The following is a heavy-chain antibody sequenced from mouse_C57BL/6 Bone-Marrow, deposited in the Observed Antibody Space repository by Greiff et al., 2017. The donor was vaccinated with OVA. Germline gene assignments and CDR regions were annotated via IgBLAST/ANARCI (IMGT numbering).Heavy chain of an antibody. V-gene: IGHV1-53*01. CDR3: ARERLYYYGSSWFAY. CDR2: INPSNGGT. J-gene: IGHJ3*01. CDR1: GYTFTSYW. Sequence: QVQLQQSGTELVKPGASVKLSCKASGYTFTSYWMHWVKQRPGQGLEWIGNINPSNGGTNYNEKFKSKATLTVDKSSSTAYMQLSSLTSEDSAVYYCARERLYYYGSSWFAYWGQGTLVTVSA. D-gene: IGHD1-1*01.